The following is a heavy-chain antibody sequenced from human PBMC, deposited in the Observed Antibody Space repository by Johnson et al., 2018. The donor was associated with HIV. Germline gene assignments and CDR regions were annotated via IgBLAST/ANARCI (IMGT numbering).Heavy chain of an antibody. Sequence: VQLVESGGGLIQPGGSLRLSCAASGFTVSSNYMNWVRQAPGKGLEWVSVIYSGGSTYHADSVRGRFTISRDNSKNTLYLQMNSLKVEDTAVYFCAKAFSTFHDAFDIWGQGTMVTVSS. V-gene: IGHV3-53*01. CDR1: GFTVSSNY. D-gene: IGHD2/OR15-2a*01. J-gene: IGHJ3*02. CDR2: IYSGGST. CDR3: AKAFSTFHDAFDI.